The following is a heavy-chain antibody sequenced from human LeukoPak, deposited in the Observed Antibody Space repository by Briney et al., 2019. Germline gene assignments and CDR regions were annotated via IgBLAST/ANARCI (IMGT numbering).Heavy chain of an antibody. CDR1: GFTFSSYS. V-gene: IGHV3-21*01. J-gene: IGHJ4*02. CDR3: ARAEVEMATIFFDY. Sequence: GGSLRLSCAASGFTFSSYSMNWVRQAPGKGLEWDSSISSSSSYIYYADSVKGRFTISRDNAKNSLYLQMNSLRAEDTAVYYCARAEVEMATIFFDYWGQGTLVTVSS. D-gene: IGHD5-24*01. CDR2: ISSSSSYI.